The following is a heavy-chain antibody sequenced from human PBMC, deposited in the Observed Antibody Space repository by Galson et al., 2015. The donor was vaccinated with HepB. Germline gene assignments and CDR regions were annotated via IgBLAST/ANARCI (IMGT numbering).Heavy chain of an antibody. CDR3: AKDQGNLSGMDV. CDR2: IRYDGSNK. Sequence: LRLSCAASGFSFSFYGMHWVRQAPGKGLEWVSFIRYDGSNKYYADSVKGRFTISRDNSKKALYLQMNSLSPEDTAVYYCAKDQGNLSGMDVRGQGTTVTVSS. CDR1: GFSFSFYG. J-gene: IGHJ6*02. D-gene: IGHD4-23*01. V-gene: IGHV3-30*02.